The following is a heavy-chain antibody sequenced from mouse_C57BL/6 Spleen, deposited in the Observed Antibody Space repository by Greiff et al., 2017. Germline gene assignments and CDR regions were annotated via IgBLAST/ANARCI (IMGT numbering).Heavy chain of an antibody. J-gene: IGHJ4*01. D-gene: IGHD1-1*01. V-gene: IGHV5-17*01. CDR3: ARTYGSYYAMDY. Sequence: EVMLVESGGGLVKPGGSLKLSCAASGFTFSDYGMHWVRQAPEKGLEWVAYSSSGSSTIYYADTVKGRFTISRDNAKNTLFLQMTSLRSEDTAMYYCARTYGSYYAMDYWGQGTSVTVSS. CDR1: GFTFSDYG. CDR2: SSSGSSTI.